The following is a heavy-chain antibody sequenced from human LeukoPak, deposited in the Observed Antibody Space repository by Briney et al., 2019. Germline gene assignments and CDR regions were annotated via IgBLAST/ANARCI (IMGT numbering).Heavy chain of an antibody. Sequence: GGSLRLSCTTSGFTFSSYALSWVRQAPGKGLEWGSGIRVSGSTYYPDSVTGRFTISRDNSENTLYLQMSGLRAEDTAIYYCAKGTGDTAYYFDFWGQGVLVTVSS. CDR3: AKGTGDTAYYFDF. CDR2: IRVSGST. D-gene: IGHD7-27*01. J-gene: IGHJ4*02. CDR1: GFTFSSYA. V-gene: IGHV3-23*01.